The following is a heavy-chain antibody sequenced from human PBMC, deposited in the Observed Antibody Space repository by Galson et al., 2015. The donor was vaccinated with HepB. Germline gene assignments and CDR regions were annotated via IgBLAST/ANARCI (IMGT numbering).Heavy chain of an antibody. J-gene: IGHJ6*02. CDR3: ARGTGPPYYYYAMDV. Sequence: LRLSCAASGFTFNSYGMHWVRQAPGKGLEWVAVIWYDGSSKFHADSVKGRLTISRDNSKNTLFLQLSSLRAEDTAAYYYARGTGPPYYYYAMDVWGQGTTVTVSS. CDR2: IWYDGSSK. CDR1: GFTFNSYG. V-gene: IGHV3-33*01.